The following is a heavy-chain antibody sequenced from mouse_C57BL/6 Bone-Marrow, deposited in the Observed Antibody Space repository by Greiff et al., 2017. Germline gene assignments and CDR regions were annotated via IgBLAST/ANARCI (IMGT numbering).Heavy chain of an antibody. J-gene: IGHJ4*01. CDR1: GYTFTDYE. CDR2: IDPETGGT. D-gene: IGHD1-1*01. Sequence: QVQLKESGAELVRPGASVTLSCKASGYTFTDYEMHWVKQTPVHGLEWIGAIDPETGGTAYNQKFKGKAILTADKSSSTAYMELRSLTSEDSAVYYCTRLLYYYGSRYAMDYWGQGTSVTVSS. V-gene: IGHV1-15*01. CDR3: TRLLYYYGSRYAMDY.